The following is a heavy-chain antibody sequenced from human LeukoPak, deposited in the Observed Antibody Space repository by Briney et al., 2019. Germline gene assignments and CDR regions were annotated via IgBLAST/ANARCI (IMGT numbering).Heavy chain of an antibody. J-gene: IGHJ6*03. Sequence: SETLSLTCAVYGGSFSGYYWSWIRQPPGKGLEWIGEINHSGSTNYNPSLKSRVTISVDTSKNQFSLKLSSVTAADTAVYYCARAVYCSSTSCPSYYYYYYMDVWGKGTTVTVSS. V-gene: IGHV4-34*01. CDR3: ARAVYCSSTSCPSYYYYYYMDV. CDR2: INHSGST. CDR1: GGSFSGYY. D-gene: IGHD2-2*01.